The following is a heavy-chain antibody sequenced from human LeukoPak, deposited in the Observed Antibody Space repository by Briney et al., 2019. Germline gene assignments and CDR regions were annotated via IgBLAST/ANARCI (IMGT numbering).Heavy chain of an antibody. CDR3: ARGSSSGWAYYFGMDT. J-gene: IGHJ6*02. V-gene: IGHV6-1*01. D-gene: IGHD6-19*01. Sequence: SQTLSLTCAISADSAFSNYAISNFRRQSPSRGLEWLGRTYYRSNWYNDYAVSVKSRITINTDTSKNQFYLQLKSVTPEDTAVYYCARGSSSGWAYYFGMDTWGQGTTVTVSS. CDR1: ADSAFSNYAI. CDR2: TYYRSNWYN.